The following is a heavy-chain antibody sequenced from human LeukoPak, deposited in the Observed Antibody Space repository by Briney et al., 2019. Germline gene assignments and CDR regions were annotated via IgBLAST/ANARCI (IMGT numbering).Heavy chain of an antibody. D-gene: IGHD3-3*01. CDR2: ISSSNSYI. Sequence: GGSLRLSCAASGFTFSSYSMNGVRQAPGKGLEWVSSISSSNSYIYYADSVKGRFTISRDNAKNSLYLKMNSLRAEDTAVYYCARDDDVWSGYLMDVWGQGTTVTVSS. V-gene: IGHV3-21*01. CDR1: GFTFSSYS. CDR3: ARDDDVWSGYLMDV. J-gene: IGHJ6*02.